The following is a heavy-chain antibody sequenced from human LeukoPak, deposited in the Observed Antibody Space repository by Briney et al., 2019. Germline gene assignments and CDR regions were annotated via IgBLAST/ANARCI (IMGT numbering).Heavy chain of an antibody. J-gene: IGHJ6*02. CDR1: GFTFSNHE. CDR2: ISSSDGTI. D-gene: IGHD2-21*02. CDR3: ARDRGVTLFYYGMDV. Sequence: GGSLRLSCAASGFTFSNHEMNWVRQAPGKGLEWVSYISSSDGTIYYADSVKGRFTISRDNAKNSLYLQMNSLRAEDTAVYYCARDRGVTLFYYGMDVWGQGTTVTVSS. V-gene: IGHV3-48*03.